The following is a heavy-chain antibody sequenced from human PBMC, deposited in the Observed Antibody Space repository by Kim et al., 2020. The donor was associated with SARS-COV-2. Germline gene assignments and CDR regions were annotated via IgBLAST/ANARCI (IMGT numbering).Heavy chain of an antibody. CDR2: ISSSSSYI. V-gene: IGHV3-21*01. CDR1: GFTFSSYS. Sequence: GGSLRLSCAASGFTFSSYSMNWVRQAPGKGLEWVSSISSSSSYIYYADSVKGRFTISRDNAKNSLYLQMNSLRAEDTAVYYCARATLGYSGYDLAFPDVWGQGNTVTVSS. CDR3: ARATLGYSGYDLAFPDV. D-gene: IGHD5-12*01. J-gene: IGHJ6*02.